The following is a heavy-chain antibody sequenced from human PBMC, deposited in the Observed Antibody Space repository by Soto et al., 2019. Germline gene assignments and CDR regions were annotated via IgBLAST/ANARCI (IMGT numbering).Heavy chain of an antibody. CDR3: ARLSATVTTLNDYYYGMDV. J-gene: IGHJ6*02. Sequence: QVQLVQSGAEVKKPGSSVKVSCKASGGTFSSYAISWVRQAPGQGLEWMGGIIPIFGTANYAQKFQGRVTITADESTSTAYMELSSLRSEDTAVYYCARLSATVTTLNDYYYGMDVWGQGTTVTVSS. CDR2: IIPIFGTA. CDR1: GGTFSSYA. V-gene: IGHV1-69*01. D-gene: IGHD4-17*01.